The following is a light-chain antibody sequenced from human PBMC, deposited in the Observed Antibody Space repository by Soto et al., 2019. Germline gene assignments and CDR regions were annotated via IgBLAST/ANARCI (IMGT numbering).Light chain of an antibody. CDR3: SSYRASSTTHDV. J-gene: IGLJ1*01. CDR1: SSDVGGYNY. Sequence: QSVLTQPASLSGSPGQSITISCTGTSSDVGGYNYVSWYQQHPGKGPKLMIYDVSNRHSGVSNRFSGSKSGNTASLTISGLQAEDEADYYCSSYRASSTTHDVFGTGTKLTVL. V-gene: IGLV2-14*03. CDR2: DVS.